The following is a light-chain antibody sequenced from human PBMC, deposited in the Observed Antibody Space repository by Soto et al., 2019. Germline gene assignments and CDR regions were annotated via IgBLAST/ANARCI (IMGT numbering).Light chain of an antibody. V-gene: IGKV3-20*01. J-gene: IGKJ4*01. CDR3: HQYDSSPLT. CDR2: GAS. Sequence: EIVLTQSPGTLSLSPGERATLSCRASQSVSSSYLAWYQQKPGQAPRLLIYGASSRATGIPDRFSGSGSGTDFTLPISRLEPEDFAVYYGHQYDSSPLTFGGGTKVEIK. CDR1: QSVSSSY.